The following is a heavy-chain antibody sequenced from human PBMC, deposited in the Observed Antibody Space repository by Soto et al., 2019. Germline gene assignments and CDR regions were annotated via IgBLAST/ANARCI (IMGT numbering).Heavy chain of an antibody. CDR2: IGIGSSTK. CDR1: GFTLRNYC. D-gene: IGHD3-22*01. J-gene: IGHJ3*01. Sequence: SLRLSCAASGFTLRNYCMNWVRPAPGEGLGCVLYIGIGSSTKYYADSVKGRFTISRDNAKNSLYLQMNSLRAEDTAVYYCARDQLYYNDISGRPLNAFDVWGQGTMVTVS. V-gene: IGHV3-48*01. CDR3: ARDQLYYNDISGRPLNAFDV.